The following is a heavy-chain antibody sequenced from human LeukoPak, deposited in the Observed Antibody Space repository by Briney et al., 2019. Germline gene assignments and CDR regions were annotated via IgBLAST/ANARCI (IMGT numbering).Heavy chain of an antibody. CDR1: GGSFSGYS. D-gene: IGHD2-2*01. V-gene: IGHV4-34*01. J-gene: IGHJ6*03. CDR3: ARHSQLGYCSSTSCSALYYYYMDV. Sequence: SETLSLTCAVYGGSFSGYSWSWIRQPPGKGLEWIGEINHSGSTNYNPSLKSRATISVDTSKEQFSRRLSSLTPGAPAVFYCARHSQLGYCSSTSCSALYYYYMDVWGKGTTVTVSS. CDR2: INHSGST.